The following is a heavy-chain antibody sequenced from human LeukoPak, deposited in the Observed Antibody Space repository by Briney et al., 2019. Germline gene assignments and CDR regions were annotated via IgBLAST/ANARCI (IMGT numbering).Heavy chain of an antibody. J-gene: IGHJ4*02. V-gene: IGHV3-30*18. CDR1: GFTFSSYA. CDR3: AKSGASGGYAYLEY. CDR2: ISFDGDDK. Sequence: GGSLRLSCAVSGFTFSSYAMHWVRQAPGKGLEWVSRISFDGDDKYYSDSVKGRFTISRDNSKNTVFLQMNSLRAEDTAVYYCAKSGASGGYAYLEYWGQGTLVTVSA. D-gene: IGHD1-26*01.